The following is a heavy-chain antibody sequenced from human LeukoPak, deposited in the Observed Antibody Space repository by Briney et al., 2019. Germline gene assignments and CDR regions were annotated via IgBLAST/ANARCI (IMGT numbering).Heavy chain of an antibody. Sequence: GGSLRLSCVASGFSFNNYAMNWVRQAPGKGLEWVSLIIGSSGSTFYADSVKGRFTISRDKSENTLYLQMNSLRAEDTAVYYCAKGAYDYIEIAYFDYWGQGSLVTVSS. V-gene: IGHV3-23*01. CDR1: GFSFNNYA. J-gene: IGHJ4*02. D-gene: IGHD5-12*01. CDR3: AKGAYDYIEIAYFDY. CDR2: IIGSSGST.